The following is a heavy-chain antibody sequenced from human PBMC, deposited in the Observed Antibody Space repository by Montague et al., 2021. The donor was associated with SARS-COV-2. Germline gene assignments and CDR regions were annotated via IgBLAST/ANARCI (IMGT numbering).Heavy chain of an antibody. J-gene: IGHJ4*02. D-gene: IGHD3-3*01. CDR2: IDYSGST. V-gene: IGHV4-31*03. Sequence: TLSLTCTVSGGSISSGGYYWSWIRQHPGKGLEWIGYIDYSGSTYYNRCLKSRATISVDTSKNQFSLKLSSVTAADTAVYYCARASGKKTIFGVVISYFDYWGQGTLVTVSS. CDR1: GGSISSGGYY. CDR3: ARASGKKTIFGVVISYFDY.